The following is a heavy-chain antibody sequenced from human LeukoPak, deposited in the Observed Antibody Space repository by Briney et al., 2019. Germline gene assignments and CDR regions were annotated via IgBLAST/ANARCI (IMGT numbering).Heavy chain of an antibody. CDR2: GDNTGGT. V-gene: IGHV4-34*01. J-gene: IGHJ4*02. Sequence: QVQLQQWGAGLSEPSETLSLTCAVYGGSLNGHYWSWIRQPPGKGLEWIGEGDNTGGTKFNPSLKGRVTISADTSNNQFSLKLNSVTAADTAVYYCARGGSWYMTSSDYWGQGTLVTVSS. CDR3: ARGGSWYMTSSDY. CDR1: GGSLNGHY. D-gene: IGHD1-14*01.